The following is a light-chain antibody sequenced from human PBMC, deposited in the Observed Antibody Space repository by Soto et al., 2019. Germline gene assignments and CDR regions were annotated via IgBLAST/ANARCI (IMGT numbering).Light chain of an antibody. CDR2: EVS. V-gene: IGLV2-23*02. CDR1: SSDVGNYNL. CDR3: CSYAGSSTFYV. J-gene: IGLJ1*01. Sequence: QSVLTQPASVSGSPGQSITISCTGTSSDVGNYNLVSWYQQHPDKAPKLMIYEVSKRPSGVSNRFSGSKSGNTASLTISGLQAEDEADYYCCSYAGSSTFYVFGTGTQLTVL.